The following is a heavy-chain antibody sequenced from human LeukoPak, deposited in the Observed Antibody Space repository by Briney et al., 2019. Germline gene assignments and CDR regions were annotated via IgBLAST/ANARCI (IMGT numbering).Heavy chain of an antibody. CDR3: ARERWHCRVNCYSVYYYALDV. Sequence: PGASVKVSCTGSGYTFTNYAVHWVRQAPGQRLEWLGWINPGNGDTKYSQNFQGRVTVTGDTSAATAYVELNSLTSEDTAVYYCARERWHCRVNCYSVYYYALDVWGQGTTVTVSS. D-gene: IGHD2-15*01. CDR2: INPGNGDT. CDR1: GYTFTNYA. V-gene: IGHV1-3*01. J-gene: IGHJ6*02.